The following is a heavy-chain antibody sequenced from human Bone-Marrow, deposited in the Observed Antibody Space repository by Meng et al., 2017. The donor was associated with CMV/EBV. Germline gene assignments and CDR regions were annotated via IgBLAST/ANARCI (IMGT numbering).Heavy chain of an antibody. V-gene: IGHV1-46*01. CDR2: INPSGGST. CDR1: GYTFTSYY. D-gene: IGHD4-23*01. CDR3: ARDLAGGNPADY. Sequence: ASVKVSCKASGYTFTSYYMHWVRQAPGQGLEWMGIINPSGGSTSYAQKFQGRVTMTRDTSTSTVYMELRSLTSDDTAIYYCARDLAGGNPADYWGQGTLVTVSS. J-gene: IGHJ4*02.